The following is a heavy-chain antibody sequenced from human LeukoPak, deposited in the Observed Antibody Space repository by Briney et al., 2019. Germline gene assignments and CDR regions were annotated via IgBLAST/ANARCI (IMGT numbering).Heavy chain of an antibody. D-gene: IGHD2-15*01. V-gene: IGHV3-23*01. CDR2: ISGSGGST. J-gene: IGHJ5*02. CDR3: AKTQGYYDA. Sequence: GGSLRLSCAASGFTFSSYAMSWVRQAPGKGLEWVSAISGSGGSTYYAAAVKGRFTISRDNSKNTLYLQMTSLRADDTAVYYCAKTQGYYDAWGQGALVTVSS. CDR1: GFTFSSYA.